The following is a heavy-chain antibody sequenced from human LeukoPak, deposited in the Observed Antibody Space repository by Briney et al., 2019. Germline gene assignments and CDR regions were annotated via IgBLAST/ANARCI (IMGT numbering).Heavy chain of an antibody. D-gene: IGHD3-10*01. V-gene: IGHV1-18*04. Sequence: ASVKVSCKASGYTFTSYGISWVRQAPGQGLEWMGWISAYNGNTNYAQKLQGRVTMTTDASTSTAYMELRSLRSDDTAVYYCATELAEDWFDPWGQGTLVTVSS. CDR3: ATELAEDWFDP. J-gene: IGHJ5*02. CDR2: ISAYNGNT. CDR1: GYTFTSYG.